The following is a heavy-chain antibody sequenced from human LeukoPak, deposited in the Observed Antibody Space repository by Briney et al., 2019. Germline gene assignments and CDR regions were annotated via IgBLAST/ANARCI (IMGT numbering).Heavy chain of an antibody. CDR1: GYSFTSYW. V-gene: IGHV5-51*01. D-gene: IGHD2-2*01. CDR2: IYPGDSDT. J-gene: IGHJ3*02. Sequence: GESLKISCKGSGYSFTSYWIGWVRQMPGKGLEWMGIIYPGDSDTSYSPSFQGQVTISADKSISTAYLQWSSLKASDTAMYYCARSIVVVPAAPAPDAFDIWGQGTMVTVSS. CDR3: ARSIVVVPAAPAPDAFDI.